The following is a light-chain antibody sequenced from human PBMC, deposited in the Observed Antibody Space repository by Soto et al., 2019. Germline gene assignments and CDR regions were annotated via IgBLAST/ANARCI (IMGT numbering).Light chain of an antibody. J-gene: IGKJ1*01. CDR3: QQYGSSGT. CDR2: GAS. CDR1: QSVSNNY. V-gene: IGKV3-20*01. Sequence: SELTQSPGAPSPSPRERATLSCRASQSVSNNYLAWYQQKPGQAPRLLIYGASNRATGIPDRFSGGGSGTDFTLTISRLEPEDFAVYYCQQYGSSGTFGQGTKVDI.